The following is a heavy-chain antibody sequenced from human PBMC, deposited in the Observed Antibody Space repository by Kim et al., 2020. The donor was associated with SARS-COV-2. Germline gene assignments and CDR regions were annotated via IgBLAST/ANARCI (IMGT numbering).Heavy chain of an antibody. V-gene: IGHV3-33*06. CDR2: IWYDGSNK. Sequence: GGSLRLSCAASGFIFREYSMHWVRQAPGKGLEWVAVIWYDGSNKYYADSVKGRFTISRDNSKNTLYLQMNSLRAEDTAVYYCAKAPADRDYYYCGQGTL. CDR1: GFIFREYS. J-gene: IGHJ4*02. D-gene: IGHD4-17*01. CDR3: AKAPADRDYYY.